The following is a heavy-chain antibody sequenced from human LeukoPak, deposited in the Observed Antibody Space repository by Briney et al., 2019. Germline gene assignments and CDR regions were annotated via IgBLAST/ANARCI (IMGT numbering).Heavy chain of an antibody. CDR1: GFTFSSYS. CDR2: IGGDSNHI. Sequence: PGGSLRLSCAASGFTFSSYSMNWVRQAPGKGLEWVSSIGGDSNHIYYADSVKGRFTISRDNADNSLYLQMNGLRAEDTAMYYCARDTYSRWQTDYWGQGTLVTVSS. D-gene: IGHD4-23*01. J-gene: IGHJ4*02. V-gene: IGHV3-21*01. CDR3: ARDTYSRWQTDY.